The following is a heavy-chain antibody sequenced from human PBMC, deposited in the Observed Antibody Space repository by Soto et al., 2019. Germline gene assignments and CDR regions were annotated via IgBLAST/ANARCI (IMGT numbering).Heavy chain of an antibody. V-gene: IGHV1-3*01. D-gene: IGHD3-22*01. CDR1: GYTFTSYA. CDR3: ARGDDSRSRYYYGMDV. CDR2: INAGNGNT. Sequence: ASVKVSCKASGYTFTSYAMHWVRQAPGQRLEWMGWINAGNGNTKYSQKFQGRVTITRDTSASTAYMEMSSLRSEDTALYYCARGDDSRSRYYYGMDVWGQGTTVTVSS. J-gene: IGHJ6*02.